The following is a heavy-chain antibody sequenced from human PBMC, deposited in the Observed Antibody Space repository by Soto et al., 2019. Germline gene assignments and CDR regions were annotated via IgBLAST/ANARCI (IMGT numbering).Heavy chain of an antibody. Sequence: PSETLSLTCNVSGASISDYYWSWIRQPPGRELEWIGYIHYSGTTNYNPSLESRLTMSVDTSKNHFSLKLSSVTAADTAVYYCARVRGNYYDSSGYYSGEYYFDYWGQGTLVAVSS. CDR1: GASISDYY. J-gene: IGHJ4*02. CDR2: IHYSGTT. V-gene: IGHV4-59*01. CDR3: ARVRGNYYDSSGYYSGEYYFDY. D-gene: IGHD3-22*01.